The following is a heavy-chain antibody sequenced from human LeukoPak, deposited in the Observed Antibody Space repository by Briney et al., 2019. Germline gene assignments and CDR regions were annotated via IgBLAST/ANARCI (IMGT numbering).Heavy chain of an antibody. CDR2: IYYSGST. J-gene: IGHJ4*02. V-gene: IGHV4-30-4*08. D-gene: IGHD6-13*01. Sequence: SQTLSLTCTVSGGSISSGDYYWSWIRQPPGKGLEWIGYIYYSGSTYYNPSLKSRVTISVDTSKNQFSLKLSSVTAADTAVYYCARESGSSWYLDYWGQGTLVTVSS. CDR3: ARESGSSWYLDY. CDR1: GGSISSGDYY.